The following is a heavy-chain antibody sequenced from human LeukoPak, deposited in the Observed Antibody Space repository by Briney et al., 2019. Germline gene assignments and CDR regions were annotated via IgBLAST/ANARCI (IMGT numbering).Heavy chain of an antibody. D-gene: IGHD4-23*01. V-gene: IGHV5-51*01. CDR2: IYPSDSNT. Sequence: GESLKISCKGSGYSFTSYWICWVRQMPGKGLEWMGIIYPSDSNTRYSPSFQGQVTISADKSISTAYLQWSSLKASDTAMYYCARTMTTVVTWYHYYYMDVWGKGTTVTVSS. CDR3: ARTMTTVVTWYHYYYMDV. J-gene: IGHJ6*03. CDR1: GYSFTSYW.